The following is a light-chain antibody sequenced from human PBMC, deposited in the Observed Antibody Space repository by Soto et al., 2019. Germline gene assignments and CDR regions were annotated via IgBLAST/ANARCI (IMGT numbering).Light chain of an antibody. CDR3: MQGTYWPLT. J-gene: IGKJ3*01. V-gene: IGKV2-30*02. Sequence: DVVVTQSPLSLPVTLGQPASISCRSSQSLVHSDGNTYLNWFQQRPGQSPRRLIYKVSNRDSGVPDRFSGSGSGTVFSLKISRVEAEDVGVYYCMQGTYWPLTFGPGTKVDIK. CDR1: QSLVHSDGNTY. CDR2: KVS.